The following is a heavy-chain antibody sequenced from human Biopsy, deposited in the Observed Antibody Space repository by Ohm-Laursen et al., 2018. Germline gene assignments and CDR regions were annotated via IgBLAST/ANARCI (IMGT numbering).Heavy chain of an antibody. CDR3: AADINVWNVNY. D-gene: IGHD1-1*01. Sequence: EASVKASCKVSGYSLTELSMHWVRQAPGQGLEWMGGFAPENGRIVYSQKFQGRVTMTEDTSTSTAYMEVWRLRSDDTAVYYCAADINVWNVNYWGQGTQVIVSS. V-gene: IGHV1-24*01. CDR2: FAPENGRI. CDR1: GYSLTELS. J-gene: IGHJ4*02.